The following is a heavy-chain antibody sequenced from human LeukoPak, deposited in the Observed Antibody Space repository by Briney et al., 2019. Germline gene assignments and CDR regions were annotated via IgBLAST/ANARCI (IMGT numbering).Heavy chain of an antibody. D-gene: IGHD3-10*01. CDR3: ARLKNYYGSGSYYGDYYYYGMDV. V-gene: IGHV1-8*01. CDR2: MNPNSGNT. Sequence: ASVKVSCKASGYTFTSYDINWVRQATGQGLGWMGWMNPNSGNTGYAQKFQGRVTMTRNTSISTAYMELSSLRSEDTAVYYCARLKNYYGSGSYYGDYYYYGMDVWGQGTTVTVSS. J-gene: IGHJ6*02. CDR1: GYTFTSYD.